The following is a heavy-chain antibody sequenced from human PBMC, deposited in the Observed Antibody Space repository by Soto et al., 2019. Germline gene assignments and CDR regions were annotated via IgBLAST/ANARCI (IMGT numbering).Heavy chain of an antibody. CDR1: GFTFSSYG. CDR3: AKGADFDY. CDR2: ISYDGSNK. Sequence: QVQLVESGGGVVQPGRSLRLSWAASGFTFSSYGMHWVRQAPGKGLEWVAVISYDGSNKYYADSVKGRFTISRDNSKNTLYLQMNSLRAEDTAVYYCAKGADFDYWGQGTLVTVSS. V-gene: IGHV3-30*18. J-gene: IGHJ4*02.